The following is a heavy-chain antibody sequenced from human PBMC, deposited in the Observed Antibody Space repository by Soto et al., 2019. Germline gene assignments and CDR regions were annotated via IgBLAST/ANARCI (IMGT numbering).Heavy chain of an antibody. V-gene: IGHV2-70*11. Sequence: SGPTLVKPTQTLTLTCTFSGFSLSTSGMCVSWIRQPPGKALEWLARIDWDDDKYYNVSLKTRLTISKDTSKNQVVLTMTNVDPVDTATYYCARITGTGYCSGTTCLRRGWFDYWGQGTLVTVSS. CDR1: GFSLSTSGMC. J-gene: IGHJ4*02. CDR3: ARITGTGYCSGTTCLRRGWFDY. CDR2: IDWDDDK. D-gene: IGHD2-2*01.